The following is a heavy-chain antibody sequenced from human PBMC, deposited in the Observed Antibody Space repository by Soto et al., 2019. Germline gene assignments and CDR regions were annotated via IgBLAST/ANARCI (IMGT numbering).Heavy chain of an antibody. CDR3: ARDLDSSGWDTFDY. V-gene: IGHV3-53*01. D-gene: IGHD6-19*01. CDR1: GFTVSSNY. Sequence: GGSLRLSCAASGFTVSSNYMSWVRQAPGKGLEWVSVIYSGGSTYYADSVKGRFTISRDNSKNTLYLQMNSLRAEDTAVYYCARDLDSSGWDTFDYWGQGTLVTVSS. CDR2: IYSGGST. J-gene: IGHJ4*02.